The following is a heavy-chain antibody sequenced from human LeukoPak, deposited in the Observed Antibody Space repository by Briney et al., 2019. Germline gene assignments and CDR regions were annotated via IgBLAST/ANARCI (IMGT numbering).Heavy chain of an antibody. J-gene: IGHJ4*02. CDR2: ISSSGSTI. CDR1: GFTFSSYE. D-gene: IGHD5-12*01. V-gene: IGHV3-48*03. Sequence: GGSLRLSCAASGFTFSSYEMNWVRQAPGKGLEWVSYISSSGSTIYYADSVKGRFTISRDNAKNSLYLRMNSLRAEDTAVYYCARGYSGYADPIREFDYWGQGTLVTVSS. CDR3: ARGYSGYADPIREFDY.